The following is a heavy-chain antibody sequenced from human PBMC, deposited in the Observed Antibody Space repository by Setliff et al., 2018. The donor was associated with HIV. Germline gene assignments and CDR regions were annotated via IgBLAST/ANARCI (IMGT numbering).Heavy chain of an antibody. CDR3: ARAAYSGTYLWEPATDL. V-gene: IGHV4-59*08. J-gene: IGHJ2*01. D-gene: IGHD1-26*01. CDR2: IYYSGST. Sequence: SETLSLTCTVSGGSISGYYWSWIRQPPGKGLEWIGYIYYSGSTNYNPSLKSRVTISVDTSKNHFSLRLSSVTAADTAVYYCARAAYSGTYLWEPATDLWGRGTLVTVSS. CDR1: GGSISGYY.